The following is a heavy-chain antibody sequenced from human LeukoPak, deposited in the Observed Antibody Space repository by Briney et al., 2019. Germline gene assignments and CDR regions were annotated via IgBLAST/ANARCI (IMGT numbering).Heavy chain of an antibody. D-gene: IGHD6-13*01. CDR3: ARDLGAATYNWFDP. CDR1: GGSFSGYY. Sequence: SETLSLTCAVYGGSFSGYYWSWIRQPPGKGLEWIGYIYYSGSTNYNPSLKSRVTISVDTSKNQFSLKLSSVTAADTAVYYCARDLGAATYNWFDPWGQGTLVTVSS. V-gene: IGHV4-59*01. CDR2: IYYSGST. J-gene: IGHJ5*02.